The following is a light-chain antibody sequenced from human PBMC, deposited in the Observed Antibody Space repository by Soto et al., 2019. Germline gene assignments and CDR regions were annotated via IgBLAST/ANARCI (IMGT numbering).Light chain of an antibody. CDR1: QTISYTSINKTY. Sequence: DIVMTQSPDSLAVSLGERATISCKSSQTISYTSINKTYLAWYQQRPGQPPKLLIYWASIRGSGVPDRLSGSGFGTDFTLTISSLQTEDVAVYYCQQYFSYPLTLRGGTTVDIK. J-gene: IGKJ4*01. CDR2: WAS. CDR3: QQYFSYPLT. V-gene: IGKV4-1*01.